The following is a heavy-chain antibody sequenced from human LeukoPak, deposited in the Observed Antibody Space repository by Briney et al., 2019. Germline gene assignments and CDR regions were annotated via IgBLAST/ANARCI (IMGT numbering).Heavy chain of an antibody. D-gene: IGHD4-17*01. CDR2: ISSSGSTI. Sequence: GGSLRLSCAASGFTFSSYEMNWVRQAPGKGLEWVSYISSSGSTIYYADSVKSRFTISRDTAKHYLYLQMTSLTAEDTVVYYCARAVLGDYGVSFDYWGKGTLVTVSS. V-gene: IGHV3-48*03. CDR3: ARAVLGDYGVSFDY. J-gene: IGHJ4*02. CDR1: GFTFSSYE.